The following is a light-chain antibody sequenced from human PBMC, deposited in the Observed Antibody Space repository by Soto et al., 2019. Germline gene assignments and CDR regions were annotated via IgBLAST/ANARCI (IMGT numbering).Light chain of an antibody. CDR3: HQYNSWPRGT. V-gene: IGKV3-15*01. Sequence: EIMMTQSPGTLSVSPGDGATLSCTASQSVNLNLAWYQQKPGQPPRLLLYGASTRATGIPVRFRGSGSGTAFSLLISSMQSEDSVVYYCHQYNSWPRGTFGPGTKVEIK. J-gene: IGKJ3*01. CDR2: GAS. CDR1: QSVNLN.